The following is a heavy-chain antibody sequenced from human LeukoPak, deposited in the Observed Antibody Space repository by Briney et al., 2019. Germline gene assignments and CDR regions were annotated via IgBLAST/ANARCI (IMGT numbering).Heavy chain of an antibody. CDR2: IFSTGNT. Sequence: SETLSLTCTVSGGSIGNYYWNWIRQPAGKGLEWIGRIFSTGNTKYNPSLKSRVTISVDTSKNQFSLKLSSVTAADTAVYYCARDILPEGVTNSGESAFDIWGQGTMVTVSS. CDR3: ARDILPEGVTNSGESAFDI. J-gene: IGHJ3*02. CDR1: GGSIGNYY. D-gene: IGHD1-14*01. V-gene: IGHV4-4*07.